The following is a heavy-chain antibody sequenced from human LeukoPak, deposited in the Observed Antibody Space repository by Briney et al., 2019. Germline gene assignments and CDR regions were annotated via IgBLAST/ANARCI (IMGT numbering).Heavy chain of an antibody. CDR1: GGSISSYY. Sequence: SETLSLTCTVSGGSISSYYWSWIRQPPGKGLEWIGYIYYSGSTNYNPSLKSRVTISVDTSKTQSSLKLSSVTAADTAVYYCARASLPGYSSSWSAHFDYWGQGTLVTVSS. CDR3: ARASLPGYSSSWSAHFDY. J-gene: IGHJ4*02. CDR2: IYYSGST. V-gene: IGHV4-59*01. D-gene: IGHD6-13*01.